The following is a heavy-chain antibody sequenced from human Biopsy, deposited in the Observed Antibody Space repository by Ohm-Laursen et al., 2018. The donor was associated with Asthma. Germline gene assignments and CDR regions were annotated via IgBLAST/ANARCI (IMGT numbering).Heavy chain of an antibody. J-gene: IGHJ4*02. V-gene: IGHV3-30*18. CDR2: ISFDGTNR. CDR1: GFSFSNYG. Sequence: SLRLSCAASGFSFSNYGMHWVRRAPGKGLDWVAVISFDGTNRNYTDSVKGRFTIPRDNSRNTLHLEMNSLRAEDTAVYFCAKEVFPGWELRRGPDSWGQGTLVTVSS. D-gene: IGHD1-26*01. CDR3: AKEVFPGWELRRGPDS.